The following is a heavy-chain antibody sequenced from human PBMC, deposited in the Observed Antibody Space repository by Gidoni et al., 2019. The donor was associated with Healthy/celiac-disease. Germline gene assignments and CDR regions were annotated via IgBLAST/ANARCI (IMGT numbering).Heavy chain of an antibody. D-gene: IGHD5-18*01. CDR2: IYYSGST. Sequence: QVQLQESGPGLVKPSQTLSLTCTVSGGSISSGGYYWSWIRQHPGKGLEWIGYIYYSGSTYYNPSLKSLVTISVDTSKNQFSLKLSSVTAADTAVYYCARTAMVTGEFDYWGQGTLVTVSS. CDR3: ARTAMVTGEFDY. V-gene: IGHV4-31*01. J-gene: IGHJ4*02. CDR1: GGSISSGGYY.